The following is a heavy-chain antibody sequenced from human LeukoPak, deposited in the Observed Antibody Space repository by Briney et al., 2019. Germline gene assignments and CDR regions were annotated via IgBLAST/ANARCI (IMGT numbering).Heavy chain of an antibody. D-gene: IGHD3-10*01. V-gene: IGHV4-34*01. CDR2: INHSGST. CDR3: ARGLRKVRGVKAFDY. J-gene: IGHJ4*02. CDR1: GGSFSGYY. Sequence: KASETLSLTCAVYGGSFSGYYWSWIRQPPGKGLEWIGEINHSGSTNYNPSLKSRVTISVDTSKNQFSLKLSSVTAADTAVYYCARGLRKVRGVKAFDYWGQGTLVTVSS.